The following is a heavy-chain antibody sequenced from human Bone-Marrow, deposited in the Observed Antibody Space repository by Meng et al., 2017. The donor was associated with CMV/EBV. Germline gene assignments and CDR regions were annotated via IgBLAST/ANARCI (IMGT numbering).Heavy chain of an antibody. CDR1: GFTFSSYA. J-gene: IGHJ4*02. CDR3: SKGLRGGYLPEYYFDY. V-gene: IGHV3-23*01. D-gene: IGHD1-26*01. Sequence: GESLKISCAASGFTFSSYAMSWVRQAPGKGLEWVSAISGSGGSTYYADSVKGRFTISRDNSKNTLDLQMNSLRSADTAVYYCSKGLRGGYLPEYYFDYWGQGTLVTVSS. CDR2: ISGSGGST.